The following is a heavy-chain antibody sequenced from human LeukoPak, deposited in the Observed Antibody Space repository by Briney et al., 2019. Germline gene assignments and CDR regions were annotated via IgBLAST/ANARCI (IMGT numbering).Heavy chain of an antibody. V-gene: IGHV3-48*04. J-gene: IGHJ6*03. D-gene: IGHD2-2*01. CDR2: ISSSSSTI. CDR1: GFTLRSYD. Sequence: GGSLRLSCAASGFTLRSYDMHWVRQAPGKGLEWVSYISSSSSTIYYADSVKGRFTISRDNAKNSLYLQMNSLRAEDTAVYYCARFPIVVVPAAIASYYYYMDVWGKGTTVTVSS. CDR3: ARFPIVVVPAAIASYYYYMDV.